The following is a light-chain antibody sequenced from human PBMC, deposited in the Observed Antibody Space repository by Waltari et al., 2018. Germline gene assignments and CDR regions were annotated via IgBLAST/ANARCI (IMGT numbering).Light chain of an antibody. CDR2: LGS. V-gene: IGKV2-28*01. J-gene: IGKJ4*01. Sequence: DIVLTQSPLSLPVTPGEPASISCRSSQSLLSSNGYNSLDWYLQKPGQSPQLLIYLGSNRASGVPDRFSGSGSGTDFTLKISRVEAEDVGVYYCMQALQTPLTFGGGTKVEIK. CDR1: QSLLSSNGYNS. CDR3: MQALQTPLT.